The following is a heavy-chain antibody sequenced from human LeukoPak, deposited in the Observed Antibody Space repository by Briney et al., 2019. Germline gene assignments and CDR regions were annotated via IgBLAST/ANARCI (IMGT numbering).Heavy chain of an antibody. CDR3: ARGRCEECYYGSGSYRPDAFDI. Sequence: SETLSLTCTVSGGSISSYYWSWIRQPPGKGLEWIGYIYYSGSTNYNPFLKSRVTISVDTSKNQFSLKLSSVTAADTAVYYCARGRCEECYYGSGSYRPDAFDIWGQGTMVTVSS. CDR1: GGSISSYY. CDR2: IYYSGST. V-gene: IGHV4-59*01. J-gene: IGHJ3*02. D-gene: IGHD3-10*01.